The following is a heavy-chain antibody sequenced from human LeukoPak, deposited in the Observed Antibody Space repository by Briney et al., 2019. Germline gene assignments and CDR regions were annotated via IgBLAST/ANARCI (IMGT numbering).Heavy chain of an antibody. J-gene: IGHJ6*02. V-gene: IGHV1-8*01. CDR2: MNPNSGNT. CDR1: GYTFTSYD. Sequence: ASVKVSCKASGYTFTSYDINWVRQATGQGLEWMGWMNPNSGNTGYAQKFQGRVTMTRNTSISTAYMELSSLRSEDTAVYYCARGRIKAHGYYYGMDVWGQGTTVTVSS. CDR3: ARGRIKAHGYYYGMDV. D-gene: IGHD5-24*01.